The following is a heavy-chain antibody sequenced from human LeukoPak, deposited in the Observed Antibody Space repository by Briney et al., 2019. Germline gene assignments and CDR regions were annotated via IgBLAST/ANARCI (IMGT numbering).Heavy chain of an antibody. CDR2: INSDGSST. V-gene: IGHV3-74*01. Sequence: PGGSLRLSCAASGFTFSSYWMHWVRQAPGKGLVWVSRINSDGSSTSYADSVKGRFTISRDNAKNTLSLQMNSLRAEDTAVYYCARDQRALNWFDLWDQGTLVTVSS. CDR3: ARDQRALNWFDL. CDR1: GFTFSSYW. J-gene: IGHJ5*02.